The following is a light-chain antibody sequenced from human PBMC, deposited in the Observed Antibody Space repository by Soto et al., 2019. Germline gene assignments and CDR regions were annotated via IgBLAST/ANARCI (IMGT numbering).Light chain of an antibody. CDR1: QGIRTE. J-gene: IGKJ1*01. V-gene: IGKV1-6*02. CDR3: LQDTSYPRT. CDR2: GAS. Sequence: AIQMTQSPSSLSASVGDRVTITCRASQGIRTELGWYQQKPGKAPKLLIYGASTLHGGVPSRFSGSGSGTDFTLTISSLQPDDFATYYCLQDTSYPRTFGQGTKVEIK.